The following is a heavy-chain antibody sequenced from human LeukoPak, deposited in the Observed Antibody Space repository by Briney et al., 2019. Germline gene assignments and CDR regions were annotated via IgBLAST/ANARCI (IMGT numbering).Heavy chain of an antibody. D-gene: IGHD2-2*01. CDR3: ARGSGYCSRTSCPS. V-gene: IGHV4-34*01. CDR2: INHSGST. J-gene: IGHJ5*02. Sequence: SETLSLTCAVYGGSFSGYYWSWIRHPPGKGLEWIGEINHSGSTNYNPSLKSRVTISVDTSKNQFSLKVRSVTAADTAVYYCARGSGYCSRTSCPSWGQGTLVTVSS. CDR1: GGSFSGYY.